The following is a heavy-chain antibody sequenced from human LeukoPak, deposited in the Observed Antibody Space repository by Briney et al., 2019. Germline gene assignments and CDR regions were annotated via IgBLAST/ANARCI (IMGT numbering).Heavy chain of an antibody. CDR2: INPNSGGT. Sequence: ASVKVSCKASGYTFTGYYMHWVRQAPEQGLEWMGWINPNSGGTNYAQKFQGRVTMTRDTSISTAYMELSRLRSDDTAVYYCARVRRLYDSSGTFQHWGQGTLVTVSS. J-gene: IGHJ1*01. CDR3: ARVRRLYDSSGTFQH. CDR1: GYTFTGYY. V-gene: IGHV1-2*02. D-gene: IGHD3-22*01.